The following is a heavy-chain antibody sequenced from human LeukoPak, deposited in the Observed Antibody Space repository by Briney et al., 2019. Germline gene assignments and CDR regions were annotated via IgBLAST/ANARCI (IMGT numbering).Heavy chain of an antibody. V-gene: IGHV1-24*01. J-gene: IGHJ3*02. Sequence: GASVKVSCKASGGTFSSYAISWVRQAPGKGLEWMGGFDPEDGETIYAQKFQGRVTMTEDTSTDTAYMELSSLRSEDTAAYYCATEGHPYTTYYDFWSGGGSRAFDIWGQGTMVTVSS. D-gene: IGHD3-3*01. CDR1: GGTFSSYA. CDR3: ATEGHPYTTYYDFWSGGGSRAFDI. CDR2: FDPEDGET.